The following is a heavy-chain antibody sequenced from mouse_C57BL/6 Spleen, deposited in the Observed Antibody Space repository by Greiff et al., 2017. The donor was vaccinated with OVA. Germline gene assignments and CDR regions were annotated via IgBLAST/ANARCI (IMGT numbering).Heavy chain of an antibody. V-gene: IGHV1-22*01. J-gene: IGHJ4*01. CDR3: ARAVYDGYLYYYAMDY. CDR2: INPNNGGT. Sequence: VQLQQSGPELVKPGASVKMSCKASGYTFTDYNMHWVKQSHGKSLEWIGYINPNNGGTSYNQKFKGKATLTVNKSSSTAYMELRSLTSEDSAVYYCARAVYDGYLYYYAMDYWGQGTSVTVSS. D-gene: IGHD2-3*01. CDR1: GYTFTDYN.